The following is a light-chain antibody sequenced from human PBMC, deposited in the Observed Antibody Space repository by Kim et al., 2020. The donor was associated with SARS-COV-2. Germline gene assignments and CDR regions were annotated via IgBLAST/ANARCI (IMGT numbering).Light chain of an antibody. CDR2: QDS. CDR1: KLGDKY. V-gene: IGLV3-1*01. CDR3: QSWDSSTVV. Sequence: VAPGQTASISCSGDKLGDKYACWYQEKPGQSPVLVIYQDSQRPSGIPERFSGSNSGNTATLTISGTQAMDEADYYCQSWDSSTVVFGGGTKVTVL. J-gene: IGLJ2*01.